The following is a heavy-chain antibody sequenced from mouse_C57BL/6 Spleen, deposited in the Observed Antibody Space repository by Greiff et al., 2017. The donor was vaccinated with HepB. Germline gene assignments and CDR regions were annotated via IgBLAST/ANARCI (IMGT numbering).Heavy chain of an antibody. CDR2: INPGSGGT. Sequence: QVQLQQSGAELVRPGTSVKVSCKASGYAFTNYLIEWVKQRPGQGLEWIGVINPGSGGTNYNEKFKGKATLTADKSSSTAYMQLSSLTSEDSAVYFCARNGDYYGSSSAWFAYWGQGTLVTVSA. J-gene: IGHJ3*01. CDR3: ARNGDYYGSSSAWFAY. V-gene: IGHV1-54*01. D-gene: IGHD1-1*01. CDR1: GYAFTNYL.